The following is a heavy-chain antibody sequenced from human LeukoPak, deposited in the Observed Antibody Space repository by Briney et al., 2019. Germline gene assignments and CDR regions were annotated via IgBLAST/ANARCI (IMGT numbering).Heavy chain of an antibody. CDR1: GVTLSNYA. CDR2: ISSSGSGGNT. J-gene: IGHJ5*02. CDR3: AKDYSSSLTNWFDP. Sequence: PGGSLRLSCVASGVTLSNYAMSWARQAPGKGLEWVSGISSSGSGGNTYYADSVKGRFTISRDNSKNTLYLQMNSLRAEDTAVYYCAKDYSSSLTNWFDPWGQGTLVTVSS. D-gene: IGHD6-6*01. V-gene: IGHV3-23*01.